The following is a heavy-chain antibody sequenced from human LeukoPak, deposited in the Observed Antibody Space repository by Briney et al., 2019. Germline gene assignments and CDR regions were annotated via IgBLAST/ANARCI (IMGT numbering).Heavy chain of an antibody. D-gene: IGHD1-26*01. CDR1: GGSISSYY. CDR3: AREHLSGWFDP. V-gene: IGHV4-59*01. J-gene: IGHJ5*02. Sequence: SETLSLTCTVSGGSISSYYWSWIRQPPGKGLEWIGYIYYSGSTNYNPSLKSRVTISVDTSKNQFSLKLSSVTAADTAVYYCAREHLSGWFDPWGQGTLVTVSS. CDR2: IYYSGST.